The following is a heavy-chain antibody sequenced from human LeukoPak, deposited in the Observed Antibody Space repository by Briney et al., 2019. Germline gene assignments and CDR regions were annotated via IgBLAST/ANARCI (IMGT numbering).Heavy chain of an antibody. CDR3: ARHRDTGYYYYMDV. J-gene: IGHJ6*03. Sequence: SETLSLTCTVSGGSISSGGYYWSWIRQHPGKGLEWIGYIYYSGSTYYNPSLKSRVTISVDTSKNQFSLKLSSVTAADTAVHLCARHRDTGYYYYMDVWGTGTTVTVSS. CDR2: IYYSGST. CDR1: GGSISSGGYY. V-gene: IGHV4-31*03. D-gene: IGHD1-1*01.